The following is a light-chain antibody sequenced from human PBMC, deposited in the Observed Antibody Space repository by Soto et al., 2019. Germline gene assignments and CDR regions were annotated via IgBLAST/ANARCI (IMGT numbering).Light chain of an antibody. CDR2: EGS. Sequence: QSALTQPASVSGSPGQSITISCTGTSCDVGSYNLVSWYQHHPGKAPKLIIYEGSNRPSGVSTRFSGSKSGNTASLTISGLQAEDEADYYCSSYAGAVVFGGGTKLTVL. CDR3: SSYAGAVV. CDR1: SCDVGSYNL. V-gene: IGLV2-23*01. J-gene: IGLJ2*01.